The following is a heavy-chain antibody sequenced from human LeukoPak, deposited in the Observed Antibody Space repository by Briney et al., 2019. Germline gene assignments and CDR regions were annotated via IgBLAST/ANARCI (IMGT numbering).Heavy chain of an antibody. Sequence: PGGSLRLSCAASGFTFSSYSMNWVRQAPGKGLEWVSSISSSSSYIYYADSVKGRFTISRDNAKNSLYLQMNSLRAEDTAAYYCASVATIKSGYYYMDVWGKGTTVTVSS. CDR2: ISSSSSYI. CDR3: ASVATIKSGYYYMDV. J-gene: IGHJ6*03. D-gene: IGHD5-12*01. V-gene: IGHV3-21*01. CDR1: GFTFSSYS.